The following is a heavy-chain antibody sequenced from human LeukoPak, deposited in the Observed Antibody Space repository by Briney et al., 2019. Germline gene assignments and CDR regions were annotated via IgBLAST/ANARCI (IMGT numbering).Heavy chain of an antibody. J-gene: IGHJ4*01. V-gene: IGHV3-7*05. D-gene: IGHD5-18*01. CDR2: IKDDGSEK. Sequence: GGNLRLSCAASGFTFSSYSMNWVRQAPGKGLEWVANIKDDGSEKYYVDSVKGRFTISRDNAKNSLYLQMNSLRAEDTAVYYCAFIHLNFDYWGQPTLPTVSS. CDR1: GFTFSSYS. CDR3: AFIHLNFDY.